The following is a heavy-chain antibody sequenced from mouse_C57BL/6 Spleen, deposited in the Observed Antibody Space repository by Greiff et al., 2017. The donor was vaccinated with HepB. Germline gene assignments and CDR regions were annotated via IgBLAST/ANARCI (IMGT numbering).Heavy chain of an antibody. J-gene: IGHJ4*01. CDR1: GFSLTSYG. CDR2: IWRGGST. Sequence: VHLVESGPGLVQPSQSLSITCTVSGFSLTSYGVHWVRQSPGKGLEWLGVIWRGGSTDYNAAFMSRLSITKDNSKSQVFFKMNSLQADDTAIYYCAKNLFPHYYAMDYWGQGTSVIVSS. CDR3: AKNLFPHYYAMDY. V-gene: IGHV2-5*01.